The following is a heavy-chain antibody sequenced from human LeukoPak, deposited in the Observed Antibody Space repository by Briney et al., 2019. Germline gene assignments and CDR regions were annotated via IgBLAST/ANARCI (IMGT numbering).Heavy chain of an antibody. D-gene: IGHD2-15*01. V-gene: IGHV1-69*06. CDR2: IIPIFGTA. J-gene: IGHJ3*02. CDR1: GGTFSSYA. CDR3: ARKGGRYCSGGSCYELENDAFDI. Sequence: SSVKVSCKASGGTFSSYAISWVRQDPGQGLEWMGGIIPIFGTANYAQKFQGRVTITADKSTSTAYMELSSLRSEDTAVYYCARKGGRYCSGGSCYELENDAFDIWGQGTMVTVSS.